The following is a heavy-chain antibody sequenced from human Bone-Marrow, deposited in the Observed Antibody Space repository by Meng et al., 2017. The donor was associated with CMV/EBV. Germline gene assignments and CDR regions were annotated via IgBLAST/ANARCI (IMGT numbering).Heavy chain of an antibody. D-gene: IGHD3-3*01. J-gene: IGHJ6*02. V-gene: IGHV3-21*01. CDR1: GFSVSYTY. CDR2: ISSSSSYI. CDR3: ARDHDFWSGYYLYYYGMDV. Sequence: GGSLRLSCAASGFSVSYTYMSWVRQPPGTGLEWVSSISSSSSYIYYADSVKGRFTISRDNAKNSLYLQMNSLRAEDTAVYYCARDHDFWSGYYLYYYGMDVWGQGTTVTGSS.